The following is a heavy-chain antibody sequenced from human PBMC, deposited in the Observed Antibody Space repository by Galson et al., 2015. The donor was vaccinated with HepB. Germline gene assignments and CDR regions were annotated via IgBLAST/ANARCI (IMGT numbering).Heavy chain of an antibody. CDR2: INHRGST. D-gene: IGHD2-21*02. V-gene: IGHV4-34*01. CDR3: ARGPVSTIHYCDVDCYSTSFDS. J-gene: IGHJ4*02. Sequence: ETLSLTCTVYGESFNDYYWAWIRQPPGKGLEWIGEINHRGSTNYNPSLKSRVFTSIDTSKNQFSLQLTSVTAADTAVYYCARGPVSTIHYCDVDCYSTSFDSWGQGTLVTVSS. CDR1: GESFNDYY.